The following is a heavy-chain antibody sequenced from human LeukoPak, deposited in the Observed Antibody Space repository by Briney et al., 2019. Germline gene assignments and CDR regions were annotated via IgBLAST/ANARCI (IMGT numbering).Heavy chain of an antibody. CDR3: ARDVIAAAGLGFDY. CDR1: GGTFSSYA. V-gene: IGHV1-69*13. J-gene: IGHJ4*02. Sequence: ASVKVSCKASGGTFSSYAISWVRQAPGQGLEWMGGTIPIFGTANYAQKFQGRVTITADESTSTAYMELSSLRSEDTAVYYCARDVIAAAGLGFDYWGQGTLVTVSS. D-gene: IGHD6-13*01. CDR2: TIPIFGTA.